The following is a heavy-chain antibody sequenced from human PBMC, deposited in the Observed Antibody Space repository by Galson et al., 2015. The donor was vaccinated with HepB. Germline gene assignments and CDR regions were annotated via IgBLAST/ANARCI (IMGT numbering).Heavy chain of an antibody. CDR2: ISYDGSNK. CDR1: GFTFSSYA. CDR3: ARDDYGGNPAGNLYYYYGMDV. Sequence: SLRLSCAASGFTFSSYAMHWVRQAPGKGLEWVAVISYDGSNKYYADSVKGRFTISRHNSKNTLYLQMNSLRAEDTAVYYCARDDYGGNPAGNLYYYYGMDVWGQGTTVTVSS. J-gene: IGHJ6*02. D-gene: IGHD4-23*01. V-gene: IGHV3-30*04.